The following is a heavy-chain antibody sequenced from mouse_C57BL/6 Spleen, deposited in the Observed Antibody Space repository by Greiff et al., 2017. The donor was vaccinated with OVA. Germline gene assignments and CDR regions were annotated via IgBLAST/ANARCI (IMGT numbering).Heavy chain of an antibody. CDR3: ARRYDGYPYYFDY. Sequence: EVNVVESGGGLVKPGGSLKLSCAASGFTFSDYGMHWVRQAPEKGLEWVAYISSGSSTIYYADTVKGRFTISRDNAKNTLFLQMTSLRSEDTAMYYCARRYDGYPYYFDYWGQGTTLTVSS. CDR2: ISSGSSTI. J-gene: IGHJ2*01. CDR1: GFTFSDYG. V-gene: IGHV5-17*01. D-gene: IGHD2-3*01.